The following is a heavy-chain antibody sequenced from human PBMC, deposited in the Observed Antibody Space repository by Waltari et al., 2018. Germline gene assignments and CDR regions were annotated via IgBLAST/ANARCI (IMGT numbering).Heavy chain of an antibody. CDR2: VNPRSGDT. CDR1: GYIFTAYH. CDR3: ARDRASLGHPMSREFDY. J-gene: IGHJ4*02. D-gene: IGHD3-10*02. Sequence: QIQLVQSGAEVKKPGASVKVSCKPSGYIFTAYHVHWLRQAPGQGLEWMGKVNPRSGDTTYAQKFQDRVTLISDTSINTAYMELTRLTSDDTAVYDCARDRASLGHPMSREFDYWGRGTLVTVS. V-gene: IGHV1-2*02.